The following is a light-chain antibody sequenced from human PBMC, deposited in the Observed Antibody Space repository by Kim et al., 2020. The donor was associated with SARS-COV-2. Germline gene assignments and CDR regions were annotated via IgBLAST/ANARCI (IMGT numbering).Light chain of an antibody. V-gene: IGLV1-40*01. CDR3: QSYDSRLSGTV. Sequence: QSVLTQPPSVSGAPGQRVTISCTGSSTNIGAGYDVHWYQQLPGTAPKLLIYGDRSRPSGVPDRFSGSKSVTSASLVITGLQAEDEADYYCQSYDSRLSGTVFGGGTQLTVL. CDR2: GDR. CDR1: STNIGAGYD. J-gene: IGLJ2*01.